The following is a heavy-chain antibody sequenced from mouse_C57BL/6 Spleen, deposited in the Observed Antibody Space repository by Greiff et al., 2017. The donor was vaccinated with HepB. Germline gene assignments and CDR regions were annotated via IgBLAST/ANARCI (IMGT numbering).Heavy chain of an antibody. CDR3: AKVYGSSPTPYFDV. D-gene: IGHD1-1*01. Sequence: VQLQQSGPVLVKPGASVKMSCKASGYTFTDYYMNWVKQSHGKSLEWIGVINPCNGGTSYNQKFKGKATLTVDKSSSTAYMELNSLTSEDSAVYYCAKVYGSSPTPYFDVWGTGTTVTVSS. CDR2: INPCNGGT. J-gene: IGHJ1*03. CDR1: GYTFTDYY. V-gene: IGHV1-19*01.